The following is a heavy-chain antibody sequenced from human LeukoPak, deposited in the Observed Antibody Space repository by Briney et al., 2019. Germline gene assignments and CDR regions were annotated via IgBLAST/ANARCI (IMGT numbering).Heavy chain of an antibody. J-gene: IGHJ5*02. CDR3: ARYSNYYNWFDP. V-gene: IGHV3-11*04. CDR1: GFTFSDYY. Sequence: GGSLRLSCAASGFTFSDYYMSWIRQAPGKELEWVSYISSSGSTIYYADSVKGRFTISRDNAKNSLYLQMNSLRAEDTAVYYCARYSNYYNWFDPWGQGTLVTVSS. CDR2: ISSSGSTI. D-gene: IGHD4-11*01.